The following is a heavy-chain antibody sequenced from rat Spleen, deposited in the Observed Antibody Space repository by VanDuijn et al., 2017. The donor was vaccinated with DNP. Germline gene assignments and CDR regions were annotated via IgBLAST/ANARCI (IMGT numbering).Heavy chain of an antibody. Sequence: EVQLVESGGGLVQPGRSLKLSCAASGFTFSDYYMAWVRQAPTTGLEWVASISPSGSTTYYRDSVKGRFTISRDNAKSSLYLQLNSVTTEDTATYYCARWKIGPHYFDYWGQGVMVTVSS. V-gene: IGHV5-25*01. CDR3: ARWKIGPHYFDY. D-gene: IGHD1-5*01. CDR1: GFTFSDYY. CDR2: ISPSGSTT. J-gene: IGHJ2*01.